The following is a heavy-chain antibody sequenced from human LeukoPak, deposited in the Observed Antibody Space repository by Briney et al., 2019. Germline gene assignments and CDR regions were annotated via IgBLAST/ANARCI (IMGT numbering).Heavy chain of an antibody. CDR3: ATDYYDSSGYYFAY. Sequence: SETLSLTCTVSGGSISSYYWSWIRQPPGKGLEWIGYIYYSGSTNYNPSLKSRVTISVDTSKNQFSLKLSSVTAADTAVYYCATDYYDSSGYYFAYWGQGTLVTVSS. CDR1: GGSISSYY. J-gene: IGHJ4*02. V-gene: IGHV4-59*08. D-gene: IGHD3-22*01. CDR2: IYYSGST.